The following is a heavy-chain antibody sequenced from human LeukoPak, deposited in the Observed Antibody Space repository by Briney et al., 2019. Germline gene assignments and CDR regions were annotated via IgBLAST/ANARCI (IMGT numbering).Heavy chain of an antibody. CDR3: ALDTAGEYYFDY. V-gene: IGHV3-23*01. CDR2: ISGSGGST. J-gene: IGHJ4*02. D-gene: IGHD5-18*01. Sequence: GGSLRLSCAASGFSFSSYGMSWVRQAPGKGLEWVSAISGSGGSTYYADSVKGRFTISRDNSKNTLYLQMNSLRAEDTAVYYCALDTAGEYYFDYWGQGTLVTVSS. CDR1: GFSFSSYG.